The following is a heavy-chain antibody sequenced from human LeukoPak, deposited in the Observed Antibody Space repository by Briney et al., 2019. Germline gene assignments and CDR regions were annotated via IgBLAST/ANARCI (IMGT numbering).Heavy chain of an antibody. Sequence: GASVKVSCKASRYTFTGYYIHWVRQAPGQGLEWMGWINPKSGFTNYAQKFQGRVTMTRDTSISTAYMELSRLRSDDTAVYFCARALSFSVSRYFEGIDYWGQGTLVTVSS. V-gene: IGHV1-2*02. CDR2: INPKSGFT. CDR3: ARALSFSVSRYFEGIDY. J-gene: IGHJ4*02. D-gene: IGHD3-9*01. CDR1: RYTFTGYY.